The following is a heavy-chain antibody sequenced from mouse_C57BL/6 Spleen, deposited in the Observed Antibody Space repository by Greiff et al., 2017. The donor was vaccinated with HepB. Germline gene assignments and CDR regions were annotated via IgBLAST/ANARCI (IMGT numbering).Heavy chain of an antibody. V-gene: IGHV5-17*01. J-gene: IGHJ4*01. Sequence: DVKLVESGGGLVKPGGSLKLSCAASGFTFSDYGMHWVRQAPEKGLEWVAYISSGSSTIYYADTVKGRFTISRDNAKNTLFLQMTSLRSEDTAMYYCARPDYYYGQAMDYWGQGTSVTVSS. D-gene: IGHD1-1*01. CDR1: GFTFSDYG. CDR2: ISSGSSTI. CDR3: ARPDYYYGQAMDY.